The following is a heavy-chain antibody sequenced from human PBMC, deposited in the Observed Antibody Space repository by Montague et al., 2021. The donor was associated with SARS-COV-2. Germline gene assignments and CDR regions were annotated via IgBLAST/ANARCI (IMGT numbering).Heavy chain of an antibody. CDR3: ASHQLRYFDWLLLTDNYYYYGMDV. CDR1: GFTFSSYE. V-gene: IGHV3-48*03. Sequence: SLRLSCAASGFTFSSYEMNWVRQAPGKGLEWVSYISSSGSTIYYADSVKGRFTISRDNAKNSLYLQMNSLRAEDTAVYYCASHQLRYFDWLLLTDNYYYYGMDVRGQGTTVTVSS. J-gene: IGHJ6*02. D-gene: IGHD3-9*01. CDR2: ISSSGSTI.